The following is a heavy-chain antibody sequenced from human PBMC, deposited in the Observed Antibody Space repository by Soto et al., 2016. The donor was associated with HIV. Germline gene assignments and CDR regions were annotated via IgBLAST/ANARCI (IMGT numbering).Heavy chain of an antibody. CDR1: GGTFSSYA. CDR2: IIPIFGTA. D-gene: IGHD3-10*01. CDR3: ATEGPRVIRGVTNI. Sequence: QVQLVQSGAAVKKPGSSMKVSCKASGGTFSSYAISWVRQAPGQGLEWMGGIIPIFGTANYAQKFQGRVTITADESTSTAYMDLSSLRSEDTAVYYCATEGPRVIRGVTNIWGHGTMVTSLQ. V-gene: IGHV1-69*01. J-gene: IGHJ3*02.